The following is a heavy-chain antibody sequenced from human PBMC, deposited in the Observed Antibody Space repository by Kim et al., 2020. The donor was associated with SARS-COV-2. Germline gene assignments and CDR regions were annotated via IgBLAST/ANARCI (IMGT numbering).Heavy chain of an antibody. J-gene: IGHJ4*02. CDR3: ARRLSNTSGWGSHYCDL. CDR1: GGSFSGYY. V-gene: IGHV4-34*01. D-gene: IGHD3-10*01. CDR2: INHSGRT. Sequence: SETLSLTCAVYGGSFSGYYWSWIRQPPGKGLEWIGEINHSGRTNYNPSLKSRVTISVNTSKNKFSLKRTSVTAADTAVYYCARRLSNTSGWGSHYCDLWGQGILVTVSS.